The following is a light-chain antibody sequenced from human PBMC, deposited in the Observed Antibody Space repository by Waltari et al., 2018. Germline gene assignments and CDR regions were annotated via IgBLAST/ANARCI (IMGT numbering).Light chain of an antibody. CDR3: QQYYATPRT. V-gene: IGKV4-1*01. CDR1: QSVLYSSNNKNH. J-gene: IGKJ3*01. Sequence: DIVMTQSTDSLAVSLGERSTINRKSSQSVLYSSNNKNHLAWYQQKPGQSPKLLIYWASTRESGVPDRFSGSGSGTDFTLTISSLQAEDVAVYYCQQYYATPRTFGPGTKVDIK. CDR2: WAS.